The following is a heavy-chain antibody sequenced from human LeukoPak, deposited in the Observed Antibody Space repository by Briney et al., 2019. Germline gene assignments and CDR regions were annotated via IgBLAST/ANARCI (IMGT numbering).Heavy chain of an antibody. CDR2: IYYSGST. CDR1: GGSIGSGGYY. D-gene: IGHD3-10*01. CDR3: ARASQGSYYYYYMDV. Sequence: SQTLSLTCTVSGGSIGSGGYYWSWIRQHPGKGLEWIGYIYYSGSTYYNPSLRSQVNISLDTSKNQFSLKLSSVTAADTAVYYCARASQGSYYYYYMDVWGKGTTVTVSS. J-gene: IGHJ6*03. V-gene: IGHV4-31*01.